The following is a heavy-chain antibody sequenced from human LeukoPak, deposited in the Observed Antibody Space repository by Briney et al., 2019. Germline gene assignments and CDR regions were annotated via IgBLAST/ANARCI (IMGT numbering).Heavy chain of an antibody. Sequence: GGSLRLSCAASGFTFSSYWMSWVRQAPGKGLEWVANIKQDGSGKYYVDSVKGRFTISRDNAKNSLHLQMNSLRAEDTAVYYCAREVYDGVLDYWGQGTLVTVSS. D-gene: IGHD3-3*01. CDR3: AREVYDGVLDY. CDR2: IKQDGSGK. J-gene: IGHJ4*02. V-gene: IGHV3-7*01. CDR1: GFTFSSYW.